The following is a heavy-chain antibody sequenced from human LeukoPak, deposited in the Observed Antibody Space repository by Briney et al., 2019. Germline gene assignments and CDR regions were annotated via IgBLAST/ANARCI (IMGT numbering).Heavy chain of an antibody. J-gene: IGHJ4*02. D-gene: IGHD6-13*01. V-gene: IGHV3-64*01. CDR2: ISSNGGST. Sequence: PGGSLRLSCAASGFTFSSYAMHWVRQAPGKGLEYVSAISSNGGSTYYANSVKGRFTISRDNSKNTLYLQMGSLRAEDMAVYYCARGGEAAAAGTTLGYWGQGTLVTVSS. CDR3: ARGGEAAAAGTTLGY. CDR1: GFTFSSYA.